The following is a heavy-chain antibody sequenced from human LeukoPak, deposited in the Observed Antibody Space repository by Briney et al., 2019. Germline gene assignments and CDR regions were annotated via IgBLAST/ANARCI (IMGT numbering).Heavy chain of an antibody. CDR1: GFTIGGFA. CDR2: IGSDYKT. D-gene: IGHD4-17*01. CDR3: ARRGDRPGFDY. V-gene: IGHV3-23*01. Sequence: GGSLRLSCAASGFTIGGFAMTWVRQAPGKGLEWVSSIGSDYKTHYSESVKGRFAISRDNAKDSLYLQMNSLRDEDTAVYYCARRGDRPGFDYWGQGTLVTVSS. J-gene: IGHJ4*02.